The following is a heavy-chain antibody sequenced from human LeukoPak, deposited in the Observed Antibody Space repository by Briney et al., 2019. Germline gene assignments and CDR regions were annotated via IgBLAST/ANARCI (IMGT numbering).Heavy chain of an antibody. CDR3: ARVNAPVATFDY. V-gene: IGHV4-38-2*02. Sequence: SETLSLTCTVSGYSISSTYYGAWIRQPPGKGLEWIATISHSGSTYYTPSLKSRLTISLDMSKNHSSLRLSSVTAADTAVYYCARVNAPVATFDYWGLGILVTVSS. CDR1: GYSISSTYY. J-gene: IGHJ4*02. CDR2: ISHSGST. D-gene: IGHD1-1*01.